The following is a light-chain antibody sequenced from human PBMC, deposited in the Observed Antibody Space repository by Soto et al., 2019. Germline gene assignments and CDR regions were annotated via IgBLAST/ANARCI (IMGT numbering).Light chain of an antibody. CDR2: EGN. CDR1: SSDDGNYHF. V-gene: IGLV2-23*01. CDR3: CSYAGSYYV. Sequence: QSALTQPASVSGSPGQSITISCTGTSSDDGNYHFVSWYQQHTGKAPKLIVYEGNKRPSGVSNRFSGSRSGNTASLTISGLLAEDEADYYCCSYAGSYYVFGIGTKVTVL. J-gene: IGLJ1*01.